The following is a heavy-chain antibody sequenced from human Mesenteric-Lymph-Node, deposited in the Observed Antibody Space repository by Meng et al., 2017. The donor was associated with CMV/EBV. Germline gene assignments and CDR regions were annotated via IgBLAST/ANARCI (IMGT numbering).Heavy chain of an antibody. CDR2: INHSGVP. Sequence: QVQLQQWGAGLLKPSETLSLTCAVYGGSFSGYYWSLIRQPPGKGLEWIGEINHSGVPNYNPSLKSRVTISLGRSKNQFSLKLSSVTAEDTAVYYCARGSDIPVNNYWGQGTLVTVSS. V-gene: IGHV4-34*01. D-gene: IGHD2-15*01. CDR1: GGSFSGYY. J-gene: IGHJ4*02. CDR3: ARGSDIPVNNY.